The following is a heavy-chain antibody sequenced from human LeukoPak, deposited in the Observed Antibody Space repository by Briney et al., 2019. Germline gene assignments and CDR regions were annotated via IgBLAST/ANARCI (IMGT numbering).Heavy chain of an antibody. CDR3: ARGPPTRMLRSGSYNY. V-gene: IGHV3-21*01. CDR1: GFPFSSYS. D-gene: IGHD3-10*01. CDR2: ISSSSSYI. Sequence: GGSLRLSCAASGFPFSSYSMNWVRQAPGKGLEWVSSISSSSSYIYYADSVKGRFTISRDNAKNSLYLQMNSLSYEATAVSYCARGPPTRMLRSGSYNYWGQGTLVTVSS. J-gene: IGHJ4*02.